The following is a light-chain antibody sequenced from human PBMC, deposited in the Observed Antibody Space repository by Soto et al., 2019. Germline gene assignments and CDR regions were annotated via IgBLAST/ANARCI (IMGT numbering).Light chain of an antibody. CDR3: QQLTDRPPQWT. CDR1: KSVSSGH. Sequence: MTQSPAPLSLSPGDRATLSCRGSKSVSSGHFAWYQQKPCQAPRLLIYDASSRATGIPARFSGSGSGTDFTLTISSLEPEDFAVYYCQQLTDRPPQWTCGQGTKVDIK. J-gene: IGKJ1*01. V-gene: IGKV3D-20*02. CDR2: DAS.